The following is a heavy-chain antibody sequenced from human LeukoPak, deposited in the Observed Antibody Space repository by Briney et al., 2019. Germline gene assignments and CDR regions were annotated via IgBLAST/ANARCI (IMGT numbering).Heavy chain of an antibody. CDR1: GFIFSNCG. D-gene: IGHD2-2*01. CDR3: AAKTVPGAVWQFDH. Sequence: PGTSLTLSCSASGFIFSNCGMHWVRQAPGKGLEWVAIIWSHGNTWYYADSVKGRFTISKDNAKNTLYLQMNSLRAEDTAVYYCAAKTVPGAVWQFDHWGRGTLVSVSS. V-gene: IGHV3-33*01. CDR2: IWSHGNTW. J-gene: IGHJ2*01.